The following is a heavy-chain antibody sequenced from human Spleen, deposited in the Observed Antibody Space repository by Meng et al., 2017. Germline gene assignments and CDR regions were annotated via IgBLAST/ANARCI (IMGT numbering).Heavy chain of an antibody. CDR3: ARRMSDSSRQFGNNWFDP. V-gene: IGHV4-4*02. Sequence: QVQLQESGPGLVKPSGTLSLTCAVSGGSISSSNWWSWVRQPPGKGLEWIGEISHSGTTNYNPSLKSRVTISVDTSKNQISLELRSVTAADTAVYYCARRMSDSSRQFGNNWFDPWGQGILVTVSS. CDR2: ISHSGTT. J-gene: IGHJ5*02. CDR1: GGSISSSNW. D-gene: IGHD3-10*01.